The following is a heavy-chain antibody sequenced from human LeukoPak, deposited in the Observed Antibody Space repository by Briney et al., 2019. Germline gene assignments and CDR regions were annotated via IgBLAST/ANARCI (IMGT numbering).Heavy chain of an antibody. Sequence: PGGSLRLSCTASGFTFGDYAMSWFRQAPGKGLEWVGFIRSEAYGGTTEYAASVKGRFTISRDDSKSIAYLQMNSLKTEDTAVYYCTSGYDYYLFDYWGQGTLVTVSS. J-gene: IGHJ4*02. CDR3: TSGYDYYLFDY. D-gene: IGHD5-12*01. CDR1: GFTFGDYA. V-gene: IGHV3-49*03. CDR2: IRSEAYGGTT.